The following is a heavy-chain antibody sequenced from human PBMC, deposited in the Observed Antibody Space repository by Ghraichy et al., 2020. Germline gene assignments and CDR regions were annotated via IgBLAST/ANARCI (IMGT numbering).Heavy chain of an antibody. CDR1: KFTFGDYA. CDR3: GRVAGTYYAGFDF. Sequence: GGSLRLSCTASKFTFGDYAMTWVRQAPGKGLEWVGFITSKSSGGTTEYAASVRGRFTISRDDSRSIAYLQMNSLKTEDTALYYCGRVAGTYYAGFDFWGQGTLVTVSS. D-gene: IGHD3-10*01. J-gene: IGHJ5*01. V-gene: IGHV3-49*04. CDR2: ITSKSSGGTT.